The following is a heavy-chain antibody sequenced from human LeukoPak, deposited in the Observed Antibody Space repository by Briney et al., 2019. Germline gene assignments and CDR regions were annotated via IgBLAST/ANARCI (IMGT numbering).Heavy chain of an antibody. CDR1: GFTFSNYG. J-gene: IGHJ4*02. D-gene: IGHD5-24*01. CDR2: ISFSTTAV. V-gene: IGHV3-48*02. CDR3: ARVGDGHSVNYLDY. Sequence: PGGSLRLSCAASGFTFSNYGMDWVRQAPGKGLEWVSYISFSTTAVYYADSVKGRFTVSRDNGKNSVFLQMNTLRDEDTAMYYCARVGDGHSVNYLDYWGRETVVTVSS.